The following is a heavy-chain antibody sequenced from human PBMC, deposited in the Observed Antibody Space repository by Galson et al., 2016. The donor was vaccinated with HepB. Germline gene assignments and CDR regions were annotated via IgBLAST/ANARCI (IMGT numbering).Heavy chain of an antibody. CDR2: MNPNSGST. D-gene: IGHD1-1*01. V-gene: IGHV1-8*01. Sequence: SVKVSCKASGYSFLSYDVTWVRQATGQGLEWMGWMNPNSGSTDYGQKFQGRVTMTANTSTQTVYMELNSLTIEDTGVYYCAKGSTGTLWNNLFDPWGQGTLVTVSS. J-gene: IGHJ5*02. CDR1: GYSFLSYD. CDR3: AKGSTGTLWNNLFDP.